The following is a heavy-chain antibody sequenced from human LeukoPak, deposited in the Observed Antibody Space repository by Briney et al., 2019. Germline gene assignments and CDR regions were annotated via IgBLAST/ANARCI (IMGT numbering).Heavy chain of an antibody. CDR3: ARRPPYYSKAIDY. CDR1: GGSFSGYY. J-gene: IGHJ4*02. Sequence: PSETLSLTCAVYGGSFSGYYWSWIRQPPGKGLEWIGEINHSGSTNYNPSLKSRVTISVDTSKNQFSLKLSSVTAADTAVYYCARRPPYYSKAIDYWGQGTLVTVSS. D-gene: IGHD4-11*01. CDR2: INHSGST. V-gene: IGHV4-34*01.